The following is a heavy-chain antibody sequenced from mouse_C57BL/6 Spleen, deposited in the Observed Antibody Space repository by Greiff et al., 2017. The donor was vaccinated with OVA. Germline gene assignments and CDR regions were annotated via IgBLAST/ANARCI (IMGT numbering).Heavy chain of an antibody. CDR3: TSYYSKEFAY. V-gene: IGHV14-4*01. J-gene: IGHJ3*01. CDR1: GFNIKDDY. D-gene: IGHD2-5*01. Sequence: VQLKESGAELVRPGASVKLSCTASGFNIKDDYMHWVKQRPEQGLEWIGWIDPENGDTEYASKFQGKATITADTSSNTAYLQLSSLTSEDTAVYYCTSYYSKEFAYWGQGTLVTVSA. CDR2: IDPENGDT.